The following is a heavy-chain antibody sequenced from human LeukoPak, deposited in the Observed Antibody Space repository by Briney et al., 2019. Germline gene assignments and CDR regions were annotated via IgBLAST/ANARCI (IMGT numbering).Heavy chain of an antibody. CDR2: ISGSGGST. D-gene: IGHD3-16*02. V-gene: IGHV3-23*01. CDR3: AKASYYDYVWGSYPSDY. J-gene: IGHJ4*02. Sequence: GGSLRLSCAASGFTFSSYAMSWVRQAPGKGLGWVSAISGSGGSTYYADSVKGRFTISRDNSKNTLYLQMNSLRAEDTAVYYCAKASYYDYVWGSYPSDYWGQGTLVTVSS. CDR1: GFTFSSYA.